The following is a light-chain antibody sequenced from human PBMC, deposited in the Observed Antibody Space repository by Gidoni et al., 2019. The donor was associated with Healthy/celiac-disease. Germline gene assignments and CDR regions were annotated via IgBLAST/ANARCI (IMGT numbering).Light chain of an antibody. J-gene: IGKJ3*01. CDR1: QDISNY. V-gene: IGKV1-33*01. CDR3: QQYDTSFT. Sequence: DIQMTQSPSSLSASVGDRVTITCQASQDISNYLNWYQQKPGKAPKLLIYDASNLETGVPSRFSGSGSGTDFTFTISSLQPEDIATYYCQQYDTSFTFGPGTKVEIK. CDR2: DAS.